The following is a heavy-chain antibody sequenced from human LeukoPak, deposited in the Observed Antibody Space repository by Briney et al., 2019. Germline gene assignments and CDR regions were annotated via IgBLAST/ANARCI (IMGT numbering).Heavy chain of an antibody. V-gene: IGHV1-18*01. CDR1: GGTFSSYA. CDR3: ARAGLYDSSGYYGGY. D-gene: IGHD3-22*01. Sequence: ASVKVSCKASGGTFSSYAISWVRQAPGQGLEWMGWISAYNGNTNYAQKLQGRVTMATDTSTSTAYMELRSLRSDDTAVYYCARAGLYDSSGYYGGYWGQGTLVTVSS. CDR2: ISAYNGNT. J-gene: IGHJ4*02.